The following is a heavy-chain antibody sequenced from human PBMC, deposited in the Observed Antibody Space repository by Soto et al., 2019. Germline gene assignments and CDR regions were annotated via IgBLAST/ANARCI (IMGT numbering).Heavy chain of an antibody. CDR3: ARVVTTVTTLDY. J-gene: IGHJ4*02. D-gene: IGHD4-17*01. CDR1: GGSFSGYY. V-gene: IGHV4-34*01. CDR2: INHSGST. Sequence: SETLSLTCAVYGGSFSGYYWSWIRQPPGKGLEWIGEINHSGSTNYNPSLKSRVTISVDTSKNQFSLKLSSVTAADTAAYYCARVVTTVTTLDYWGQGTLVTVSS.